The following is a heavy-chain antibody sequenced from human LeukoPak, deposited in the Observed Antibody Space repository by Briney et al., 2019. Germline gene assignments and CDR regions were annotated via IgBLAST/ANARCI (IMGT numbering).Heavy chain of an antibody. CDR1: GFTFSSYA. Sequence: PGGSLRLSCAASGFTFSSYAMSWVRQAPGKGLEWVSAISGSGGSTYYADSVKGRFTISRDNSKNTLYLQMNSLRAEDTAVYYCAKEAYYHDTSGYYSPYFDYWGQGTLVTVSS. D-gene: IGHD3-22*01. V-gene: IGHV3-23*01. CDR3: AKEAYYHDTSGYYSPYFDY. CDR2: ISGSGGST. J-gene: IGHJ4*02.